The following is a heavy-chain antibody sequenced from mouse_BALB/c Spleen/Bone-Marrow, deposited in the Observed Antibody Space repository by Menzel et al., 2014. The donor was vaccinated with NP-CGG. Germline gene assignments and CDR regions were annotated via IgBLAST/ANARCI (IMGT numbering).Heavy chain of an antibody. CDR1: GYTFTSYW. Sequence: VQLQQSGAELARPGASVKLSCKASGYTFTSYWMRWVKQRPGQGLEWIGAIYPGDGDTRYTQKFKGKATLTADKSSSTAYMQLSSLASEDSAVYYCAYGTPFAYWGQGTLVTVSA. CDR3: AYGTPFAY. V-gene: IGHV1-87*01. D-gene: IGHD2-1*01. J-gene: IGHJ3*01. CDR2: IYPGDGDT.